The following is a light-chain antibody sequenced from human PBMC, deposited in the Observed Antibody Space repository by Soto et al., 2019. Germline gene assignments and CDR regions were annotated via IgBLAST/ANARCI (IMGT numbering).Light chain of an antibody. CDR2: AAS. CDR3: LQYNGFTRT. Sequence: DIQMTQSPSTLSASIGDRVIITCRASQNIGRYLAWYQQKPGEAPKFLIYAASSLERGVPSRFSGGRSETGFTLTISGLQPDDFATYYCLQYNGFTRTFGQGTKVDIK. J-gene: IGKJ1*01. V-gene: IGKV1-5*03. CDR1: QNIGRY.